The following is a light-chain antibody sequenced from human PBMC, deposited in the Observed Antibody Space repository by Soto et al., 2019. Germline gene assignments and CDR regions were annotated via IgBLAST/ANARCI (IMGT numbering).Light chain of an antibody. CDR1: SSDVGAYKY. Sequence: QSALTQPPSASGSPGQSVTISCTGTSSDVGAYKYVSWYQQYPGKAPKLMIYEVTKRPSGVPDRFSGSKSGNTASLTVSWLQAEDEDDYYCTSYVGNDIWVFGGGTKVTVL. V-gene: IGLV2-8*01. CDR3: TSYVGNDIWV. J-gene: IGLJ3*02. CDR2: EVT.